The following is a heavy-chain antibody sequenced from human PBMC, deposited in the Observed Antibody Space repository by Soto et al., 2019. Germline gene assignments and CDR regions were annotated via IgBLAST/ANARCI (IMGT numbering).Heavy chain of an antibody. D-gene: IGHD3-10*01. J-gene: IGHJ5*02. CDR3: ARGYYYGSGSSYWFDP. CDR2: IYYSGST. CDR1: GGSISSGGYY. Sequence: QVQLQESGPGLVKPSQTLSLTCTVSGGSISSGGYYWSWIRQHPGKGLEWIGYIYYSGSTYYNPPLKSRVTISVDTSKNQFSLKLSSVTAADTAVYYCARGYYYGSGSSYWFDPWGQGTLVTVSS. V-gene: IGHV4-31*03.